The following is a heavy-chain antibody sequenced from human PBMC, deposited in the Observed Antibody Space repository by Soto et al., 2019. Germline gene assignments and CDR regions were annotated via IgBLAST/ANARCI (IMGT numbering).Heavy chain of an antibody. V-gene: IGHV3-33*01. D-gene: IGHD2-2*01. Sequence: QVQLVESGGGVVQPGRSLRLSCAASGFTFSSYGMHWVRQAPGKGLEWVAVIWYDGSNKYYADSVKGRFTISRDNSKNTLYLQMNSLRAKYTAVYYCARVRLGYCSSTCCYFREYDYWGQGTLVTVSS. CDR3: ARVRLGYCSSTCCYFREYDY. CDR1: GFTFSSYG. CDR2: IWYDGSNK. J-gene: IGHJ4*02.